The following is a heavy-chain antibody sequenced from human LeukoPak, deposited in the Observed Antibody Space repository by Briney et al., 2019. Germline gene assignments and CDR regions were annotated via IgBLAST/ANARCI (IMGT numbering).Heavy chain of an antibody. Sequence: SETLSLTCTVSGYSISSGYYWGWIRQPPGKGLEWIGSIYHSGSTYYNPSLKSRVTISVDTSKNQFSLKLSSVTAADTAVYYCARMSDLGTGELLDWLDPWGQGTLVTVSS. V-gene: IGHV4-38-2*02. CDR3: ARMSDLGTGELLDWLDP. J-gene: IGHJ5*02. D-gene: IGHD3-10*01. CDR2: IYHSGST. CDR1: GYSISSGYY.